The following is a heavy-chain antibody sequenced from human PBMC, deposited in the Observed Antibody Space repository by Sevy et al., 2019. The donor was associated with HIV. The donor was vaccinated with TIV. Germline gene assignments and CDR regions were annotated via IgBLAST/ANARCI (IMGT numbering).Heavy chain of an antibody. CDR1: RGSIRHADSY. CDR2: IYYSGNT. J-gene: IGHJ5*02. Sequence: SETLSLTCTVSRGSIRHADSYWNWIRQPPGKGLEWIGYIYYSGNTYYNPSLWSRFSISVDTSKNQFSLQLTSVTAADTDVYFCARSTVWFGELTWRQGTPVTVSS. CDR3: ARSTVWFGELT. D-gene: IGHD3-10*01. V-gene: IGHV4-30-4*01.